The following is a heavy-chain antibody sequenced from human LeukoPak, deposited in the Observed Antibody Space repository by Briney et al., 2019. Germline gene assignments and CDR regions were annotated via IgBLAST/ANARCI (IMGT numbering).Heavy chain of an antibody. CDR2: INSDGSST. CDR3: AILDYGGNSFDY. J-gene: IGHJ4*02. V-gene: IGHV3-74*01. D-gene: IGHD4-23*01. Sequence: GGSLRLSCAASGFTFSSYWMHWVRQAPGKGLVWVSRINSDGSSTSYADSVKGRFTISRDNAKNTLYLQMNSLRVEDTAVCYCAILDYGGNSFDYWGQGTLVTVSS. CDR1: GFTFSSYW.